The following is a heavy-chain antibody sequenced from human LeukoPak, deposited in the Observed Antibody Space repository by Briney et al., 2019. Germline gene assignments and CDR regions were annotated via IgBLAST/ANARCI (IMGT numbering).Heavy chain of an antibody. CDR3: ATDTFEY. J-gene: IGHJ4*02. CDR2: YNPEDGET. Sequence: ASVKVSCKVSGYTLTEVSMHWVRQAPGKGLEWMGGYNPEDGETTYAQKFQGRLTMTEDTSADTVYMELSSLRSEDTAVYYCATDTFEYWGQGTRVTVSS. CDR1: GYTLTEVS. V-gene: IGHV1-24*01.